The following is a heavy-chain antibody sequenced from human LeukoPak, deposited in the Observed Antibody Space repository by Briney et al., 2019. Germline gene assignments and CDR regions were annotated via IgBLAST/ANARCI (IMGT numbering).Heavy chain of an antibody. CDR3: ARLPLGGDYGDYEQDYYYYYYGMDV. D-gene: IGHD4-17*01. V-gene: IGHV4-39*01. Sequence: SETLSLTCTVSGGSIPTKNFYRGWIRQPPGKGLEWIGSVFYSGRTYYNPSLKSRVTIFVDPSKNQFSLNLRSVTAADTAVYCCARLPLGGDYGDYEQDYYYYYYGMDVWGQGTTVTVSS. CDR2: VFYSGRT. CDR1: GGSIPTKNFY. J-gene: IGHJ6*02.